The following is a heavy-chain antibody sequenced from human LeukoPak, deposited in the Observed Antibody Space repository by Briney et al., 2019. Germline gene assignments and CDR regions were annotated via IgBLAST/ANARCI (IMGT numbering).Heavy chain of an antibody. CDR1: GFTFSSYW. J-gene: IGHJ4*02. Sequence: PGGSLRLSCAASGFTFSSYWMSWVRQAPGKGLEWVANIKQDGSEKYYVDSVKGRFTISRDNAKNSLYLQMNSLRAEDTAVYYCARERRVYGSGKAFDYWGQGTLVTVSS. D-gene: IGHD3-10*01. CDR3: ARERRVYGSGKAFDY. V-gene: IGHV3-7*01. CDR2: IKQDGSEK.